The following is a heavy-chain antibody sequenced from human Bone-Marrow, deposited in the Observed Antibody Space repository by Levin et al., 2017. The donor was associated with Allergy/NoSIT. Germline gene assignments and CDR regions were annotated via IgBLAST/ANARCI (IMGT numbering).Heavy chain of an antibody. CDR1: GDSVRSARYF. D-gene: IGHD3-16*01. CDR3: ARDGVYYYGMDV. J-gene: IGHJ6*02. V-gene: IGHV4-61*01. CDR2: IYYNGNT. Sequence: SQTLSLPCTVSGDSVRSARYFWTWVRQAPGRNLEWMGYIYYNGNTKYNPSLKSRVTMSVDTSKNQFSLRLTSVNAADTAIYYCARDGVYYYGMDVWGRGTTVIVSS.